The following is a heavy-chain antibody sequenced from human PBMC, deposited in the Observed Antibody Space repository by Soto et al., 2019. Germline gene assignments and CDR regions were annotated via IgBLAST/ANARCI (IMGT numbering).Heavy chain of an antibody. J-gene: IGHJ6*02. V-gene: IGHV1-2*04. D-gene: IGHD5-12*01. CDR1: GYTFTGYY. CDR2: INPNSGGT. CDR3: ARDHLRGGYYGMDV. Sequence: ASVKVSCKASGYTFTGYYMHWVRQAPGQGLEWMGWINPNSGGTNYAQKFQGWVTMTRDTSISTAYMELSRLRSDDTAVYYCARDHLRGGYYGMDVWGQGTTVTVSS.